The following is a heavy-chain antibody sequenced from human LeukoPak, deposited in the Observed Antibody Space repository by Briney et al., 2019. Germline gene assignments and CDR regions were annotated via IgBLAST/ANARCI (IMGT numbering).Heavy chain of an antibody. CDR3: ARDPPRAYYYDSSGYSADAFDI. D-gene: IGHD3-22*01. J-gene: IGHJ3*02. CDR1: GFTFSDYY. V-gene: IGHV3-11*05. CDR2: ISSSSSYT. Sequence: TGGSLRLSCAASGFTFSDYYMSWIRQAPGKGLEWVSYISSSSSYTNYADSVKGRFTISRDNAKNSLYLQMNSLRAEDTAVYYCARDPPRAYYYDSSGYSADAFDIWGQGTMVTVSP.